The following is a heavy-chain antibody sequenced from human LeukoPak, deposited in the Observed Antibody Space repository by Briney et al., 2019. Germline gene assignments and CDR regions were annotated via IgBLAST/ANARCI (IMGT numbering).Heavy chain of an antibody. CDR3: AREITMVRGVILGGFDY. CDR2: IYHSGST. D-gene: IGHD3-10*01. Sequence: SETLSLTCAVSGGSISSSNWWSWVRQPPGKGLEWIGEIYHSGSTNYNPSLKSRVTISVDKSKNQFSLKLSSVTAADTAVYYRAREITMVRGVILGGFDYWGQGTLVTVSS. J-gene: IGHJ4*02. CDR1: GGSISSSNW. V-gene: IGHV4-4*02.